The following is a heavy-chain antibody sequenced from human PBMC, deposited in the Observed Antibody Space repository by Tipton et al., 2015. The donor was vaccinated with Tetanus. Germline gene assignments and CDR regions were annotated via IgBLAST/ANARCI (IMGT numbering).Heavy chain of an antibody. CDR2: IDPNSGAT. Sequence: QLVQSGAEMKKPGASVKVSCKASGYTFTGYYIYWVRQAPGQGLEWMGWIDPNSGATVYAQKFQGRVTMTRDTSIGTAYMELRSLRSDDTAVYYCARDRGDYIYSGMDVWGPGTTVTVS. CDR3: ARDRGDYIYSGMDV. V-gene: IGHV1-2*02. CDR1: GYTFTGYY. D-gene: IGHD3-22*01. J-gene: IGHJ6*02.